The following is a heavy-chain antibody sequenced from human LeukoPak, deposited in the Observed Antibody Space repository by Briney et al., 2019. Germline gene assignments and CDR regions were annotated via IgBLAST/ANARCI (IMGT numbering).Heavy chain of an antibody. Sequence: PSETLSLTRSITGGSINNYFWTWIRQPAEKGLEWIGRIYTSGNTDYNPSLKSRVPMSVDTSKNQSALNLYSVTAADTAMYYCARESKSYDGSGYYHDSWGQGTLVTVS. CDR1: GGSINNYF. D-gene: IGHD3-22*01. J-gene: IGHJ4*02. CDR2: IYTSGNT. CDR3: ARESKSYDGSGYYHDS. V-gene: IGHV4-4*07.